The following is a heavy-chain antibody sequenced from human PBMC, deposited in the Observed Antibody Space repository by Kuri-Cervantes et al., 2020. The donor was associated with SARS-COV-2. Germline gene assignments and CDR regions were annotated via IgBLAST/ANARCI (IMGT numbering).Heavy chain of an antibody. D-gene: IGHD5-24*01. J-gene: IGHJ4*02. Sequence: GGSLRLSCKGSGYSFTSYWIGWVRQMPGKGLEWMGIIYPGDSDTRYSPSFQGQVTISADKSISTAYLQWSSLKASDTAMYYCARRSDGFFDYWGQGTPVPSPQ. CDR3: ARRSDGFFDY. V-gene: IGHV5-51*01. CDR2: IYPGDSDT. CDR1: GYSFTSYW.